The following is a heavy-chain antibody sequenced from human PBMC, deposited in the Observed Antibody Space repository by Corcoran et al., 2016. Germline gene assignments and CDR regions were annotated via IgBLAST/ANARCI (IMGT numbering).Heavy chain of an antibody. J-gene: IGHJ4*02. Sequence: EVQLVESGGGLVQPGGSLRLSCAASGFTFTNYWMHWVRQAPGKGLLWVSRINIDGSGTTYADSVKGRFTISRDNAKNTLYVQMNSRRAEDTAVYYCVVGGYCSGANCYSRFDYWGQGTLVTVSS. D-gene: IGHD2-15*01. CDR2: INIDGSGT. CDR1: GFTFTNYW. V-gene: IGHV3-74*01. CDR3: VVGGYCSGANCYSRFDY.